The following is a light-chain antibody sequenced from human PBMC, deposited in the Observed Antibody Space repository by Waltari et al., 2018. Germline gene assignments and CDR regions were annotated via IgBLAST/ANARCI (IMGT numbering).Light chain of an antibody. J-gene: IGLJ2*01. CDR1: TRDVGGYNY. CDR2: DVS. V-gene: IGLV2-23*02. CDR3: CSYAGSSTFDVV. Sequence: QSALTLPASVSGSPGQSITIYCTGTTRDVGGYNYVSWYQQHPGKAPKLMIYDVSKRPSGVSNRFSGSKSGNTASLTISGLQAEDEADYYCCSYAGSSTFDVVFGGGTKLTVL.